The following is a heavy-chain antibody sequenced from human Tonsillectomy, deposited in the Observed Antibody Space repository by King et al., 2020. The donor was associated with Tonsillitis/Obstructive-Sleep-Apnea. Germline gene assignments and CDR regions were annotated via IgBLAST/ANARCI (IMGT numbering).Heavy chain of an antibody. Sequence: VQLVQSGAEVKKPGASVKVSCKASGYTFTSYDINWVRQATGQGLEWMGWMNPNSGNTGYAQKFQGRVTMTRNTSISTAYMELSSLRSEDTAVYYCARSKRVWCGSLLSDAFDIWGQGTMVTVSS. CDR1: GYTFTSYD. CDR2: MNPNSGNT. D-gene: IGHD3-3*01. J-gene: IGHJ3*02. V-gene: IGHV1-8*01. CDR3: ARSKRVWCGSLLSDAFDI.